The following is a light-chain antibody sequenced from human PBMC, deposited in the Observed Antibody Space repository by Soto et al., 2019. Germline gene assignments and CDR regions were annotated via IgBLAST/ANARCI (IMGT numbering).Light chain of an antibody. CDR1: SGDIGDYKY. J-gene: IGLJ2*01. CDR3: SSYTSTNFVI. CDR2: DVS. Sequence: QSALTQPASVSGSPGQSITISCTGSSGDIGDYKYVSWYKQHPGKAPKLMIYDVSNRPSGVSNRFSASKSGNTASLTISGLQAEDEAYYYCSSYTSTNFVIFGGGTKLTGL. V-gene: IGLV2-14*01.